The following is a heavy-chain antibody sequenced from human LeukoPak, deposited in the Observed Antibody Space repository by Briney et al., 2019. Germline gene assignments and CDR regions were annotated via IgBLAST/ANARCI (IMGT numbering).Heavy chain of an antibody. CDR1: GFTFSSYG. Sequence: PGGSLRLSCAASGFTFSSYGMHWVRQAPGKGLEWVAVISYDGSNKYYADSVKGRFTISRDNSKNTVFLQMNSLRPEDTAVYFCARDWGSSGWYNWFDPWGQGTLVTVSS. CDR2: ISYDGSNK. CDR3: ARDWGSSGWYNWFDP. D-gene: IGHD6-19*01. V-gene: IGHV3-30*03. J-gene: IGHJ5*02.